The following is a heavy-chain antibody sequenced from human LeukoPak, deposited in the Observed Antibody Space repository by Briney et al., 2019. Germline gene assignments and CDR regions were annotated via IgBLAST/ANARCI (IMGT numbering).Heavy chain of an antibody. CDR1: GGSISSGGYY. CDR3: ARGKRGYSSSWYDY. D-gene: IGHD6-13*01. J-gene: IGHJ4*02. CDR2: IYYSGST. V-gene: IGHV4-31*03. Sequence: PSQTLYLTCNVSGGSISSGGYYWSWLRQHPGQGLEWIGYIYYSGSTYYNPSLKSRVTISVDTSKNQFSPKLSSVTAADTAVYYCARGKRGYSSSWYDYWGQGTLVTVSS.